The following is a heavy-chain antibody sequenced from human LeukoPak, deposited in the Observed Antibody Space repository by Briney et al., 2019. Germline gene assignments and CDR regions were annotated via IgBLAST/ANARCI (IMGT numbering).Heavy chain of an antibody. V-gene: IGHV4-30-4*01. CDR1: GVSISSGDYY. D-gene: IGHD4-17*01. CDR2: IYYSGST. CDR3: ARNPPYGDFGRGAFDI. J-gene: IGHJ3*02. Sequence: SQTLSLTCTVSGVSISSGDYYWSWLRQPPGKGLEWIGYIYYSGSTYYNPSLKSRVTISVDTSKNQFSLKLSSVTAADTAVYYRARNPPYGDFGRGAFDIWGRGTMVTVSS.